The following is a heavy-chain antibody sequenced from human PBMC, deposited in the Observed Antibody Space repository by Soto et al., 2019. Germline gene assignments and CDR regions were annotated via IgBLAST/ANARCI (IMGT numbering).Heavy chain of an antibody. CDR2: IDPTGGRT. J-gene: IGHJ6*02. D-gene: IGHD6-19*01. CDR3: ARELQFPHQETGMDV. V-gene: IGHV1-46*02. CDR1: GCTFENYY. Sequence: QVHLVQSGAEVMKPGASVKVSCKASGCTFENYYMHWVRQAPGQGLEWLGIIDPTGGRTTYAQKFQDRVTMTRDTSTSTVYMELSSLRSNDTALYYCARELQFPHQETGMDVWGQGTTVTVSS.